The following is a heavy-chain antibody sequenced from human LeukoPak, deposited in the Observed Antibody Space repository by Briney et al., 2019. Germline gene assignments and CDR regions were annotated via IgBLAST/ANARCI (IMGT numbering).Heavy chain of an antibody. D-gene: IGHD6-19*01. CDR3: ARVGTSGWLYYFDY. J-gene: IGHJ4*02. Sequence: GGSLRLSCAASGFTFSSYTMNWVHQAPGKGLEWVSYISSSSSTIYYADSVKGRFTISRDNAKNSLYLQMNSLRAEDTAVYYCARVGTSGWLYYFDYWGQGTLVTVSS. CDR1: GFTFSSYT. V-gene: IGHV3-48*01. CDR2: ISSSSSTI.